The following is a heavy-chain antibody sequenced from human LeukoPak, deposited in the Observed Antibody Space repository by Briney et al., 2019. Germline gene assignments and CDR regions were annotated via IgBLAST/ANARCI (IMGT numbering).Heavy chain of an antibody. CDR1: GFTFSSYW. J-gene: IGHJ4*02. D-gene: IGHD2-15*01. CDR3: ARDPSDIVVVVAASYFDY. V-gene: IGHV3-74*01. Sequence: GGSLRLSCAASGFTFSSYWMHWVRQAPGKGLVWVSRINSDGSSTSYADSVKGRFTISRDNAKNTLYLQMSSLRAEDTAVYYCARDPSDIVVVVAASYFDYWGQGTLVTVSS. CDR2: INSDGSST.